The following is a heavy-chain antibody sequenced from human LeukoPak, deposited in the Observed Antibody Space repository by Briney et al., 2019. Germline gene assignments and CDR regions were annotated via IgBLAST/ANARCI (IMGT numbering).Heavy chain of an antibody. Sequence: KPGGSLRLSCAASGFTFSNAWMSWVRQAPGEGLEWVGRIKSKTDGGTTAYAAPVTISITISRDDSKNTLYLQMNSLKTEDTAVYYCTTGVSSVLRYFDWLFTREQSEDYWGQGTLVTVSS. V-gene: IGHV3-15*01. D-gene: IGHD3-9*01. J-gene: IGHJ4*02. CDR2: IKSKTDGGTT. CDR1: GFTFSNAW. CDR3: TTGVSSVLRYFDWLFTREQSEDY.